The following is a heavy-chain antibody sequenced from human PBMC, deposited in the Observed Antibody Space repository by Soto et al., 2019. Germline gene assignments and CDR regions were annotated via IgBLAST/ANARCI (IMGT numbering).Heavy chain of an antibody. J-gene: IGHJ3*02. Sequence: ASVKVSCKASGYTFTSYGISWVRQAPGQGLEWMGWISAYNGNTNYAQKLQGRVTMTTDTSTSTAYMELRSLRSDDTAVYYCGRGGGYDSSGYYSLGAFDIWGQGTMVTVSS. CDR3: GRGGGYDSSGYYSLGAFDI. D-gene: IGHD3-22*01. V-gene: IGHV1-18*01. CDR1: GYTFTSYG. CDR2: ISAYNGNT.